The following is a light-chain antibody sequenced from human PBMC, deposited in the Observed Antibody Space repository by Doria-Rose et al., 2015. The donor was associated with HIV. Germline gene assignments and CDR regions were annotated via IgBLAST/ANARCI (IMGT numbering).Light chain of an antibody. J-gene: IGKJ3*01. CDR1: QSLLYTSKNY. CDR3: QQYYDTPS. Sequence: DIRLTQSPESLGMSLGERATLNCKSNQSLLYTSKNYLAWYQQKPGQPPKLLIYWASTRQSGVPARFSGSGSGTDFTLTISSLGAEDVAVYYCQQYYDTPSFGPGTTVDIE. V-gene: IGKV4-1*01. CDR2: WAS.